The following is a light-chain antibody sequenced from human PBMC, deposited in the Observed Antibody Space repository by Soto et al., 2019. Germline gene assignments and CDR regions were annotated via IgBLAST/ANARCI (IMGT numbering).Light chain of an antibody. CDR2: EGS. Sequence: QSALTQPASVSGSPGQSITISRTRTSSDVGSYNLVSWYQQHPTKAPKLLIFEGSKRPSGVSNRFSGSKSGNTASLTISGLQAVDEADYYCCSFAGSSTVVFGGGTQLTVL. V-gene: IGLV2-23*01. J-gene: IGLJ2*01. CDR3: CSFAGSSTVV. CDR1: SSDVGSYNL.